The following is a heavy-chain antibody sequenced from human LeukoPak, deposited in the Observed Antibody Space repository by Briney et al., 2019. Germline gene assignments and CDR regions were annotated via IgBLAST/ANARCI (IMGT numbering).Heavy chain of an antibody. CDR3: AADYCSGGSCYNGYYGMDV. CDR2: ISSISSAI. J-gene: IGHJ6*02. Sequence: GGSLRLSCAASGFTFSSYSMNWVRQAPGKGLEWASYISSISSAIDYADSVKGRFTISRDNAKNSLYLQMNSLRDEDTAVYYCAADYCSGGSCYNGYYGMDVWGQGTTVTVSS. D-gene: IGHD2-15*01. V-gene: IGHV3-48*02. CDR1: GFTFSSYS.